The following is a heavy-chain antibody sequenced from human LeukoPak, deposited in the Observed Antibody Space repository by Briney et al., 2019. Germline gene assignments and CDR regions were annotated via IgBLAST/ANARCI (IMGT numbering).Heavy chain of an antibody. D-gene: IGHD3-10*01. Sequence: SETLSLTCAVYGGSFSGYYWSWIRQPPGKGLEWIGEINHSGSTNYNPSLKSRVTISVDTSKNQFSLKPSSVTAADTAVYYCARGGPGGSGSYYNPRYYGMDVWGKGTTVTVSS. CDR3: ARGGPGGSGSYYNPRYYGMDV. CDR2: INHSGST. CDR1: GGSFSGYY. V-gene: IGHV4-34*01. J-gene: IGHJ6*04.